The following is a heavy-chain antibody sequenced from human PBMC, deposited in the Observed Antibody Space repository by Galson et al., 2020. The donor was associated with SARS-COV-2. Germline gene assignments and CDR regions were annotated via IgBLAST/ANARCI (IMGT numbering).Heavy chain of an antibody. Sequence: TGGSLRLSCAFTFSGYSIHWVRQAPGKGLEWVAFVSPDGRDKNYGESVKGRFTISRDNSKRTVYLQMNSLRSDDTADYYCARMTTAFDSWGRGALVTVHS. CDR3: ARMTTAFDS. V-gene: IGHV3-30-3*01. CDR1: FTFSGYS. J-gene: IGHJ4*02. CDR2: VSPDGRDK. D-gene: IGHD1-1*01.